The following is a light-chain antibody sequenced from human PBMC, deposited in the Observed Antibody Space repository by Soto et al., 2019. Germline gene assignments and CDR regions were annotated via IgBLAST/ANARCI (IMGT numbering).Light chain of an antibody. Sequence: AIRMTPSPSQFSASTGDSVTITCRGGQGISSYLAWYQQKPGKAPKLLIYAASTLQSGVPSRFSGSVSGTDFTLTISCLQSEDFATYYCQQYYSYPRTFGQGTKVEIK. CDR3: QQYYSYPRT. J-gene: IGKJ1*01. V-gene: IGKV1-8*01. CDR2: AAS. CDR1: QGISSY.